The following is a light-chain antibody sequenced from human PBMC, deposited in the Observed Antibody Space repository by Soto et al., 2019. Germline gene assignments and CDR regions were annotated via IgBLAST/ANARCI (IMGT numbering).Light chain of an antibody. CDR1: RSDVGGYNY. Sequence: QSALTQPRSVSGSPGQSVTISCTGTRSDVGGYNYVSWYQQHPGKAPKLMIYDVSKRPSGVPDRFSGSKSGNTASLTISGLQAEDEADYYCCSYAGSYTNWVFGGGTKVTVL. CDR2: DVS. J-gene: IGLJ3*02. CDR3: CSYAGSYTNWV. V-gene: IGLV2-11*01.